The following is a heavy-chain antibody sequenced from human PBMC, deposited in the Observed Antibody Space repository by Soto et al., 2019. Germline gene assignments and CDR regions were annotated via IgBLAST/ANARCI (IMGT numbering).Heavy chain of an antibody. J-gene: IGHJ4*02. CDR1: GFTFSAYA. CDR2: ISYDGSNK. D-gene: IGHD1-1*01. Sequence: QVQLVESGGGVVQPGRSLRLSCAASGFTFSAYALHWVRQAPGKGLEWVAVISYDGSNKYYADSVQGRFTISRDNSKNTLYLEMNCLRGEDTAVYYCARRSGADFDYWGQGTLVSVSS. CDR3: ARRSGADFDY. V-gene: IGHV3-30-3*01.